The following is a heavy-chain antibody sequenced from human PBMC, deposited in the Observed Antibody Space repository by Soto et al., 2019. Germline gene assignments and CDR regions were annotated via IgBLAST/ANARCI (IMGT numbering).Heavy chain of an antibody. CDR1: GGSISSSSYY. CDR3: ASMVATEIDY. CDR2: IYYSGST. J-gene: IGHJ4*02. D-gene: IGHD5-12*01. Sequence: QLQLQESGPGLVKPSETLSLTCTVSGGSISSSSYYWGWIRQPPGKGLEWIGSIYYSGSTYYNPSLKSRVTISVDTSKNQFSLKPSSVTAADTAVYYCASMVATEIDYWGQGTLVTVSS. V-gene: IGHV4-39*01.